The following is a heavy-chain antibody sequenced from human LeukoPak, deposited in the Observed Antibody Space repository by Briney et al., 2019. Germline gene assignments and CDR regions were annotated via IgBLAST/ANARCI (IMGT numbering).Heavy chain of an antibody. J-gene: IGHJ3*02. Sequence: GGSLRLSCAASGFTFSSYSMNWVRQAPGKGLEWVSYISSRSSTMYYADSVKGRFTISRDNAKNSLYLLMNGLRVEDTAVYYCARDQGGTNPDGQDAFDIWGQGTMVTVSS. V-gene: IGHV3-48*01. CDR1: GFTFSSYS. CDR2: ISSRSSTM. CDR3: ARDQGGTNPDGQDAFDI. D-gene: IGHD1-26*01.